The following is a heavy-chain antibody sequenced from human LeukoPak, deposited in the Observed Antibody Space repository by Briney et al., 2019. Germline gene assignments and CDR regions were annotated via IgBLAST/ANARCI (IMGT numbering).Heavy chain of an antibody. CDR1: GGSISIGGYY. CDR2: IYYSGST. V-gene: IGHV4-31*03. Sequence: PSQTLSLTCTVSGGSISIGGYYWSWIRQHPGKGLEWIGYIYYSGSTYYNPSLKSRVTISVDTSKNQFSLKLSSVTAADTAVYYCARQERYDFWSGYLDYWGQGTLVTVSS. D-gene: IGHD3-3*01. CDR3: ARQERYDFWSGYLDY. J-gene: IGHJ4*02.